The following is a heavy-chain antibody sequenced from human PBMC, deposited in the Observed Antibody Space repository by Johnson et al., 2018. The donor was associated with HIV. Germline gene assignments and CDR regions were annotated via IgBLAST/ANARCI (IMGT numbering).Heavy chain of an antibody. CDR2: IRYDGSNK. J-gene: IGHJ3*02. Sequence: QVQLVESGGGVVQPGGSLRLSCAASGFTFSSYGMNWVRQAPGKGLAWVAFIRYDGSNKYYADSVNGSFTISRDDSKNTLYLQMNSLKTEDTAVYYCTTSYSSGWYGANDAFDIWGQGTMVTVSS. V-gene: IGHV3-30*02. CDR3: TTSYSSGWYGANDAFDI. D-gene: IGHD6-19*01. CDR1: GFTFSSYG.